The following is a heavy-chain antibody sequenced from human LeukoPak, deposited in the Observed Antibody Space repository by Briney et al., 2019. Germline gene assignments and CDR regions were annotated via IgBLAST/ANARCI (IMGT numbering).Heavy chain of an antibody. V-gene: IGHV4-59*01. CDR2: IYYSGST. CDR3: ARVTYYYDSSGYPQDYFDY. CDR1: GVSISSYY. Sequence: SETLSLTCTVSGVSISSYYWSWIRQPPGKGLEWIGYIYYSGSTNYNPSLKSRVTISVDTSKNQFSLKLSSVTAADTAVYYCARVTYYYDSSGYPQDYFDYWGQGTLVTVSS. J-gene: IGHJ4*02. D-gene: IGHD3-22*01.